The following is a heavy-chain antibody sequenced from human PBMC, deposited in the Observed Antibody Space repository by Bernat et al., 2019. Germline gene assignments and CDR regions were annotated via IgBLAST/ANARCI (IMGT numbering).Heavy chain of an antibody. D-gene: IGHD3-3*01. CDR1: GYTFTGYY. V-gene: IGHV1-2*04. J-gene: IGHJ6*02. Sequence: QVQLVQSGAEVKKPGASVKVSCKASGYTFTGYYMHWVRQAPGQGLEWMGWINPNSGGTNYAQKFQGWVTMTRDTSISTAYMGLSRLRSDDTAVYYCAREGPYYDFWSGYDSSWYGMDVWGQGTTVTVSS. CDR3: AREGPYYDFWSGYDSSWYGMDV. CDR2: INPNSGGT.